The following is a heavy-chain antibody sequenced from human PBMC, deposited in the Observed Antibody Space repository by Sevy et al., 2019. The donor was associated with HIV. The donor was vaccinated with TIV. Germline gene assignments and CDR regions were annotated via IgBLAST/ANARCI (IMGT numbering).Heavy chain of an antibody. CDR2: IYPDDSDT. D-gene: IGHD2-21*01. V-gene: IGHV5-51*01. Sequence: GESLKISCEGSGYSFTTYWIGWVRQMPGKGLEWRGVIYPDDSDTRYNPSFPGQVTISADKSINTAYLEWSSLKASDTATYYCAGLEQRHCNGAHCYPFDYWGQGTLVTVSS. CDR1: GYSFTTYW. CDR3: AGLEQRHCNGAHCYPFDY. J-gene: IGHJ4*02.